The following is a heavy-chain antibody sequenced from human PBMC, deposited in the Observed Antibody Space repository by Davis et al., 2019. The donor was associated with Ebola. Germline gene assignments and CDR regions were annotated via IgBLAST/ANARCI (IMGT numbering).Heavy chain of an antibody. J-gene: IGHJ6*02. D-gene: IGHD2-2*01. Sequence: MPSETLSLTCAVYGGTFRGYYWSWIRQPPGKGLEWIGEINHSGSTNYNPSLKSRVTISVDTSKNQFSLKLSSVTAADTALEVVPAAIDYYGMDVWGQGTTVTVSS. V-gene: IGHV4-34*08. CDR1: GGTFRGYY. CDR3: PAAIDYYGMDV. CDR2: INHSGST.